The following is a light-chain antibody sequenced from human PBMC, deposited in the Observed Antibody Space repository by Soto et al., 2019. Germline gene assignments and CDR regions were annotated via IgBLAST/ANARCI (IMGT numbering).Light chain of an antibody. Sequence: EVVLTQSPGTLSLSPGERATLSCRASQSVGSSNLAWYQQKSGQSPRLLIYGASSRATGIPDRFSGSGSGTDFTLTVSRLESEDFAVYYCQPFGDPPYTFGQGTTLEI. V-gene: IGKV3-20*01. J-gene: IGKJ2*01. CDR3: QPFGDPPYT. CDR2: GAS. CDR1: QSVGSSN.